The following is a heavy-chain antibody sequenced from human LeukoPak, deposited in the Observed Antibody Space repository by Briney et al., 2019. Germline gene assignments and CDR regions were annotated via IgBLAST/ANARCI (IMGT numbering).Heavy chain of an antibody. J-gene: IGHJ4*02. CDR3: DLPDYGGGNDY. CDR1: GFTFSNAW. Sequence: TGGSLRLSCAASGFTFSNAWMSWVRQAPGKGLEWVGRIKSKTDGGTTDYAAPVKGRFTISRDDSKNTLYLQMNSLKTEDTAVYYCDLPDYGGGNDYRGQGTLVTVSS. V-gene: IGHV3-15*01. D-gene: IGHD2-21*01. CDR2: IKSKTDGGTT.